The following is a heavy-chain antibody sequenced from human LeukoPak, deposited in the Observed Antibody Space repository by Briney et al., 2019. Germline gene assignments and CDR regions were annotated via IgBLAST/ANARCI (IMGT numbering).Heavy chain of an antibody. Sequence: PSETLSLTCAVYGGSFSGYYWSWIRQPPGKGLEWIGEINHSGSTNYNPSLKSRVTISVDTSKNQFSLKLSSVTAADTAVYYCARALYDSSGPLPWHYYGMDVWGQGTTVTVSS. D-gene: IGHD3-22*01. V-gene: IGHV4-34*01. CDR2: INHSGST. CDR1: GGSFSGYY. CDR3: ARALYDSSGPLPWHYYGMDV. J-gene: IGHJ6*02.